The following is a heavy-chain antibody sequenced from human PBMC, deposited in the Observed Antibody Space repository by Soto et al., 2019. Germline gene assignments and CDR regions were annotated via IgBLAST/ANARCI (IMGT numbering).Heavy chain of an antibody. CDR1: GFSLSTGGVR. CDR3: AHRLSIAAAGNPYYGMDV. D-gene: IGHD6-13*01. CDR2: IYWDDDK. Sequence: SGHTLVNPTQTLKLPYTFSGFSLSTGGVRVGWIRQPPGKDMERLALIYWDDDKRYSPSLKSRLTITKYTSKNQLVLTMTNMDPVDTATYYCAHRLSIAAAGNPYYGMDVWGQGTTVTVSS. V-gene: IGHV2-5*02. J-gene: IGHJ6*02.